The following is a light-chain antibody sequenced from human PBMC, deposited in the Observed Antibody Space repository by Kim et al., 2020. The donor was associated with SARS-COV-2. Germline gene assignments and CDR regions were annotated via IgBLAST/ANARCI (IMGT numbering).Light chain of an antibody. V-gene: IGKV1-39*01. J-gene: IGKJ5*01. CDR1: QTISIY. Sequence: ASVGDRVTITCRASQTISIYLNWYQQKPGKAPKLLIYETSSLQSGVPSRFSGSGSGTDFTLTISSLQPEDFATYYCQQSYSTVPITFGQGTRLEI. CDR2: ETS. CDR3: QQSYSTVPIT.